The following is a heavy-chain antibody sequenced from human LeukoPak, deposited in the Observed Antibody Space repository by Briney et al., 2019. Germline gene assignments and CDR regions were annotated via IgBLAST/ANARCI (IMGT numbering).Heavy chain of an antibody. V-gene: IGHV3-30*18. Sequence: PGGSLRLSCAASGFTFSTYGTHWVRQAPGKGLEWVAVIAYDGKTTYYADSVKGRFTISRDNSKNTVYLQMNSLRSEDTAVYYCAKTLGWFGELSFDYWGQGTLVTVSS. CDR2: IAYDGKTT. D-gene: IGHD3-10*01. CDR1: GFTFSTYG. CDR3: AKTLGWFGELSFDY. J-gene: IGHJ4*02.